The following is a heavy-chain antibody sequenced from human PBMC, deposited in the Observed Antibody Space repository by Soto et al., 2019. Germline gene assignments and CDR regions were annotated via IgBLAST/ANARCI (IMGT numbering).Heavy chain of an antibody. D-gene: IGHD3-10*01. CDR2: IGKTGSDI. CDR3: AREIGNRLPYGPVDY. CDR1: GFTLSGYY. Sequence: GGSLRLSCAASGFTLSGYYMTWMRQTPGKGLEWVSFIGKTGSDIHYADSVEGRFTISRDNAKNSLYLQMNSLRAEDTAVYYCAREIGNRLPYGPVDYWGKGTLVTVSS. V-gene: IGHV3-11*01. J-gene: IGHJ4*02.